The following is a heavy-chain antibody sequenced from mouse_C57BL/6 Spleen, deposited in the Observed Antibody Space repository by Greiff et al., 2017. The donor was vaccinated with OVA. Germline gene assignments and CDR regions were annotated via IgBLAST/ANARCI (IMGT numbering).Heavy chain of an antibody. V-gene: IGHV5-17*01. Sequence: EVKLQESGGGLVKPGGSLKLSCAASGFTFSDYGMHWVRQAPEKGLEWVAYISSGSSTIYYADTVKGRFTISRDNAKNTLFLQMTSLRSEDTAMYYCARGNLMDFDVWGTGTTVTVSS. J-gene: IGHJ1*03. CDR1: GFTFSDYG. CDR3: ARGNLMDFDV. CDR2: ISSGSSTI. D-gene: IGHD2-3*01.